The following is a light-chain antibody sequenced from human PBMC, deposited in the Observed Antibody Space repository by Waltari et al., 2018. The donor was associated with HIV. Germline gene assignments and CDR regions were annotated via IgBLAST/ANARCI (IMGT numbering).Light chain of an antibody. CDR2: KAS. J-gene: IGKJ1*01. V-gene: IGKV1-5*03. CDR1: QSIDTW. Sequence: DIQMTQAPSTLSTSVGDRLPITCRASQSIDTWLAWYQQKSGKAPKLLVYKASSLESGVPSRFSGSGSGTEFTLTISSLQPDDIATYYCQHYNTSSPWTFGQGTRVDI. CDR3: QHYNTSSPWT.